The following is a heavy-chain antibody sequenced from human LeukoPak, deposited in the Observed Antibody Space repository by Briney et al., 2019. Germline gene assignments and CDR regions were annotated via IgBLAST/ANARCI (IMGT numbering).Heavy chain of an antibody. V-gene: IGHV5-51*01. D-gene: IGHD6-13*01. CDR3: VRLGSSAWFPGDY. CDR1: GYIFTSYW. J-gene: IGHJ4*02. Sequence: GESLKISCKGSGYIFTSYWIAWVRQLPGKGLEWMGIIYPGDSDTRYSPSFQGQVTISADKSISTAYLQWSSLKASDTAMYYCVRLGSSAWFPGDYWGQGTLVTVSS. CDR2: IYPGDSDT.